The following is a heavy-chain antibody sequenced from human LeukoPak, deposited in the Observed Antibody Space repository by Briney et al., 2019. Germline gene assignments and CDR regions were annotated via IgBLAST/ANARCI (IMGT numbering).Heavy chain of an antibody. CDR1: GYTFTSYY. CDR3: ARDYSSGWPFDY. J-gene: IGHJ4*02. D-gene: IGHD6-19*01. V-gene: IGHV1-46*01. CDR2: INPSGGST. Sequence: ASVXVSCKASGYTFTSYYMHWVRQAPGQGLEWMGIINPSGGSTSYAQKFQGRVTMTRDTSTSTVYMELSSLRSEDTAVYYCARDYSSGWPFDYWGQGTLVTVSS.